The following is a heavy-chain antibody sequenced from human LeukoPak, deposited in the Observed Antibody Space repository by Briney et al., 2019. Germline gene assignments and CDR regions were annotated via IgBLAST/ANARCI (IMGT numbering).Heavy chain of an antibody. CDR1: GYTFTSYG. Sequence: ASVKVSCKASGYTFTSYGISWVRQAPGQGLEWMGWISAYNGNTNYAQNLQGRVTMTTDTSTRIASMELRSLGSDDTAIYYCARFSIPANWFDPWGQGTLVTVSS. CDR3: ARFSIPANWFDP. D-gene: IGHD6-25*01. J-gene: IGHJ5*02. CDR2: ISAYNGNT. V-gene: IGHV1-18*01.